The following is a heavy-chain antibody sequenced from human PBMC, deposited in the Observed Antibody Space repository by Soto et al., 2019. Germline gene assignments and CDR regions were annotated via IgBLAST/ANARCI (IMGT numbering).Heavy chain of an antibody. Sequence: QVQLQESGPGLVKPSETLSLTCTVSGGSVSSGSYYWSWIRQPPGKGLEWIGYIHYSGSTNYNPSRKSRVTISVDTSKNQFSLKLSSVTAADTAVYYCARDRDYYDSSVYAFDIWGQGTMVTVSS. CDR1: GGSVSSGSYY. V-gene: IGHV4-61*01. J-gene: IGHJ3*02. CDR2: IHYSGST. CDR3: ARDRDYYDSSVYAFDI. D-gene: IGHD3-22*01.